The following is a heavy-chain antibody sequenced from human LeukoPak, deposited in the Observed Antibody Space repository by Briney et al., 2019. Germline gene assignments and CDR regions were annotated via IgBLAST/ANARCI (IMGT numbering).Heavy chain of an antibody. CDR3: ARGGPWELPLDY. CDR2: ISSSSYI. D-gene: IGHD1-26*01. Sequence: PGGSLRLSCAASGFTFSSYAMSWVRQAPGKGLEWVSSISSSSYIYYADSVKGRFTISRDNAKNSLYLQMNSLRAEDTAVYYCARGGPWELPLDYWGQGTLVTVSS. V-gene: IGHV3-21*01. J-gene: IGHJ4*02. CDR1: GFTFSSYA.